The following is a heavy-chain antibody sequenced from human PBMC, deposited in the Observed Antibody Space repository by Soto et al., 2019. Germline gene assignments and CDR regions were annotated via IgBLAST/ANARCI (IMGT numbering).Heavy chain of an antibody. J-gene: IGHJ4*02. CDR2: ISSSSSYI. CDR1: GVTFSSYS. V-gene: IGHV3-21*01. CDR3: ARDGVTEGDFDY. D-gene: IGHD2-21*02. Sequence: EVQLVESGGGLVKPGGSLRLSCAASGVTFSSYSMNWVRQAPGKGLEWVSSISSSSSYIYYADSVKGRFTISRDNAKNSLYLQMNSLRAEDTAVYYCARDGVTEGDFDYWGQGTLVTVSS.